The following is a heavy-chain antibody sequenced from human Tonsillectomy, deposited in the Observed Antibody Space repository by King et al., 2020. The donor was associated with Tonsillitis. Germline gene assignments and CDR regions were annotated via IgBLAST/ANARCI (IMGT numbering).Heavy chain of an antibody. CDR1: GDSINSFY. Sequence: QLQESGPGLVKPSETLSLTCTVSGDSINSFYWSWIRQPPGRGLEWIGFIYYTGTTNYNPSLKSRVTISLDTSKNQFSLRLSSVTAADTAVYYCARDEGARGYSYGYFDPWGQGTLVTVSS. D-gene: IGHD5-18*01. CDR3: ARDEGARGYSYGYFDP. V-gene: IGHV4-59*01. CDR2: IYYTGTT. J-gene: IGHJ5*02.